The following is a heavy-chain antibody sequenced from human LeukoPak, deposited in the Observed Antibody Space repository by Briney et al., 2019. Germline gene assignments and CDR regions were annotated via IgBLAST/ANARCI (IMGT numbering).Heavy chain of an antibody. Sequence: GGSLRLSREASGFTFSSYAMHWVRQAPGKGLEWVAVISYDGSNKYYADSVKGRFTISRDNSKNTLYLQMNSLRAEDTAVYYCAKEEEGVTYYYDSSGYSLLDYWGQGTLVTVSS. CDR3: AKEEEGVTYYYDSSGYSLLDY. CDR2: ISYDGSNK. J-gene: IGHJ4*02. D-gene: IGHD3-22*01. CDR1: GFTFSSYA. V-gene: IGHV3-30-3*01.